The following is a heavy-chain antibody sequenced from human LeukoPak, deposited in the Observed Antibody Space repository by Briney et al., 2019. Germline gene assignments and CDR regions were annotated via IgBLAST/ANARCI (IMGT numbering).Heavy chain of an antibody. V-gene: IGHV4-39*07. CDR1: GGSISSSPYY. Sequence: SETLSLTCTVSGGSISSSPYYWGWIRQPPGKGLEWIVSIYYSGTTHYNPSLESRVTISVDTSKNQFSLKLSSVTAADTAVYYCARGGDHYYHRSRERSGYYYYMDVWGKGTTVTISS. D-gene: IGHD3-22*01. CDR3: ARGGDHYYHRSRERSGYYYYMDV. CDR2: IYYSGTT. J-gene: IGHJ6*03.